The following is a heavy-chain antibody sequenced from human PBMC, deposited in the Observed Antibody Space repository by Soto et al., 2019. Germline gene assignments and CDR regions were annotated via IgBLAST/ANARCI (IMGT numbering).Heavy chain of an antibody. Sequence: SETLSLTCTVSGGSISSSPYNFFWIRQPPKKGLEWIGTISYSATTYYNTSLKSRVTMSVDTSKNQFSLKLSSVTAADTAVYYCARHPTGFPNWFDSWGQGTLVTVSS. V-gene: IGHV4-39*01. D-gene: IGHD1-1*01. CDR2: ISYSATT. CDR1: GGSISSSPYN. J-gene: IGHJ5*01. CDR3: ARHPTGFPNWFDS.